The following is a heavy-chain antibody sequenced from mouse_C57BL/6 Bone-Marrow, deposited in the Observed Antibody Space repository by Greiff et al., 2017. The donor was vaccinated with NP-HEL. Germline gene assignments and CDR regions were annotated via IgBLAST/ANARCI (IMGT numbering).Heavy chain of an antibody. CDR3: ARLGGTYYFDY. CDR1: GYAFTNYL. J-gene: IGHJ2*01. D-gene: IGHD4-1*01. Sequence: VQLQQSGAELVRPGTSVKVSCKASGYAFTNYLIEWVKQRPGQGLEWIGVINPGSGGTNYNEKFKGKATLTADKSSSTAYMQLSSLTSEDSAVYFCARLGGTYYFDYWGQGTTLTVSS. CDR2: INPGSGGT. V-gene: IGHV1-54*01.